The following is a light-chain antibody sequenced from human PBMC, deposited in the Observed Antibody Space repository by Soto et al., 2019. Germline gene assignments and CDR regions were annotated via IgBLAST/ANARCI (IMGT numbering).Light chain of an antibody. J-gene: IGKJ3*01. V-gene: IGKV1-5*03. CDR2: GAT. Sequence: DIQMTQSPSTLSASVGDRVTITCRASQNINNWLAWSQQKPGKAPKVLIYGATTLASGVPSRFSGSGSGTEFTLTINGLQPEDFATYYCQQQGDYPLSFGPGTKVDV. CDR1: QNINNW. CDR3: QQQGDYPLS.